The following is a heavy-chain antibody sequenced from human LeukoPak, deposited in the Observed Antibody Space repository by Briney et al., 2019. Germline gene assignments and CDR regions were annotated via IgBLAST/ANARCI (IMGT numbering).Heavy chain of an antibody. J-gene: IGHJ4*02. CDR1: GGTFSSYA. D-gene: IGHD1-1*01. CDR3: ARGTTGIYFDY. Sequence: ASVNVSCKASGGTFSSYAISWVRQAPGQGLEWMGGIIPIFGTANYAQKFQGRVTITADESTSTAYMELSSLRSEDTAVYYCARGTTGIYFDYWGQGTLVTVSS. V-gene: IGHV1-69*13. CDR2: IIPIFGTA.